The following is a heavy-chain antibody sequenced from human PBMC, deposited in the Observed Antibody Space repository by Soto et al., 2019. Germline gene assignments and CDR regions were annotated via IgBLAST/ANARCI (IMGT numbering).Heavy chain of an antibody. J-gene: IGHJ6*03. CDR1: GFTFSSYS. D-gene: IGHD2-8*01. Sequence: GGSLRLSCAASGFTFSSYSMNWVRQAPGKGLEWVSSISSSSSYIYYADSVKGRFTISRDNAKNSLYLQMNSLRAEDTAVYYCARYNGRSKPYYYYYYYMDVWGKGTTVTVSS. CDR2: ISSSSSYI. CDR3: ARYNGRSKPYYYYYYYMDV. V-gene: IGHV3-21*01.